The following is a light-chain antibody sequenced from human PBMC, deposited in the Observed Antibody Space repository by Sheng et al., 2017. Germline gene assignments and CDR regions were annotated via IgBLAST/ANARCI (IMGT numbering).Light chain of an antibody. CDR1: QDISNY. CDR3: QQYNSLPFT. J-gene: IGKJ1*01. V-gene: IGKV1-33*01. Sequence: DIQMTQSPSSLSASVGDRVTITCQASQDISNYLNWYQQKPGKAPKLLIYDAFNLQTGVPSRFSGRGSGTHFTLAISSLQPDDIATYYCQQYNSLPFTFGQGTKVEIK. CDR2: DAF.